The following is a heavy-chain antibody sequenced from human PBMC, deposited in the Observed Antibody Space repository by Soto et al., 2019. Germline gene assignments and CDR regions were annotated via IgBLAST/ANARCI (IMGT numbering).Heavy chain of an antibody. CDR1: GFIFSDYA. CDR2: ISGSGGST. Sequence: PGGSLRLSCAASGFIFSDYAMYWVRQAPGKGLEWVSGISGSGGSTYYADSVKGRFTVSRDNSRNTLFLQMSSLRAEDTAVYFWAKVSPPIGGAKHYFDYGGQETLVTVS. J-gene: IGHJ4*02. V-gene: IGHV3-23*01. D-gene: IGHD2-15*01. CDR3: AKVSPPIGGAKHYFDY.